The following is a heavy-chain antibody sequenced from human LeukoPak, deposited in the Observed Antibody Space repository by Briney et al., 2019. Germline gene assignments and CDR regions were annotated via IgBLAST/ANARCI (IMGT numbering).Heavy chain of an antibody. V-gene: IGHV3-74*01. Sequence: GGSLRLSCAASGFSFSSYWMHWVRQAPGKGLLWVSRINTDGSATYYADSVKGRFTISRDNSKNTLYLQMNSLRAEDTAVYYCATIDYWGQGTLVTVSS. CDR3: ATIDY. CDR1: GFSFSSYW. D-gene: IGHD4-11*01. CDR2: INTDGSAT. J-gene: IGHJ4*02.